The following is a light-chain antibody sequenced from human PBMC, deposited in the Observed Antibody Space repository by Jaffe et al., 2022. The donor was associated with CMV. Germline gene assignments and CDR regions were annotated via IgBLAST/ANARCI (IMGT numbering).Light chain of an antibody. CDR1: VLRQQY. CDR3: QSADSSGTYKV. CDR2: KDS. J-gene: IGLJ1*01. V-gene: IGLV3-25*03. Sequence: SYELTQPPSVSVSPGQTASITCSGDVLRQQYSYWYQQKPGQAPVLVIYKDSERPSRIPERFSGSSSGTTVTLTISGVLAEDEADYYCQSADSSGTYKVFGTGTKVTVL.